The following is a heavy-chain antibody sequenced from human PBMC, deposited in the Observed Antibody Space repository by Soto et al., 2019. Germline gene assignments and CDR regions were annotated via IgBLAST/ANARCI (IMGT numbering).Heavy chain of an antibody. CDR1: GYTFTSYG. CDR2: ISAYNGNT. J-gene: IGHJ6*01. V-gene: IGHV1-18*01. D-gene: IGHD2-15*01. Sequence: ASVKVSCKASGYTFTSYGISWVRQAPGQGLEWMGWISAYNGNTNYAQKLQGRVTMTTDTSTSTAYMELRSLRSDDTAVYYCARDGYCSGGSCYDSVASYYYYGMEVWGQGTTVNVSS. CDR3: ARDGYCSGGSCYDSVASYYYYGMEV.